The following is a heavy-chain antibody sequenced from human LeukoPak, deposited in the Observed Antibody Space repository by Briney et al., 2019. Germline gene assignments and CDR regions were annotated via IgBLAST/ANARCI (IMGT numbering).Heavy chain of an antibody. Sequence: GGSLRLSCAASGFTFSSYWMSWVRQAPGKGLEWVANIKQDGSEKYYVDSVKGRFTISRDNAKNSLYLQMNSLRAEDTAVYYSARDSDYSSSSCLMFGYWGQGTLVTVSS. CDR2: IKQDGSEK. J-gene: IGHJ4*02. CDR3: ARDSDYSSSSCLMFGY. V-gene: IGHV3-7*01. CDR1: GFTFSSYW. D-gene: IGHD6-6*01.